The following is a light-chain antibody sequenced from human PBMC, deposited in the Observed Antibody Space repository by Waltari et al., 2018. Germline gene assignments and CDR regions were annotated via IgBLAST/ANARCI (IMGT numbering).Light chain of an antibody. J-gene: IGKJ1*01. CDR3: MQGIRPWT. Sequence: DIVMTLSPVSLPVTLGQSASISCRSSQSPVYSDGNTYLSWFQQRPGQSPRRLIYKVSNRDSGVPDRFSGSGSGTDFTLKISRVEAEDVGVYYCMQGIRPWTFGQGTKVEIK. V-gene: IGKV2-30*01. CDR2: KVS. CDR1: QSPVYSDGNTY.